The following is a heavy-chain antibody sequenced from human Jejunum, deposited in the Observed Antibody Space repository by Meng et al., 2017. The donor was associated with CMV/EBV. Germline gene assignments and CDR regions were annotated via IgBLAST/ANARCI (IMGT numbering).Heavy chain of an antibody. CDR2: ISAYNGNT. D-gene: IGHD1-26*01. CDR1: GYTLTSYG. CDR3: ARVEVGITSGDY. V-gene: IGHV1-18*01. Sequence: VQRGQSGAEVKKPGASVKVSCKASGYTLTSYGISWVRQAPGQGLEWMGWISAYNGNTNYAQTLQGRVTMTTDTSTSTAYMELRSLRSDDTAVYYCARVEVGITSGDYWGQGTLVTVSS. J-gene: IGHJ4*02.